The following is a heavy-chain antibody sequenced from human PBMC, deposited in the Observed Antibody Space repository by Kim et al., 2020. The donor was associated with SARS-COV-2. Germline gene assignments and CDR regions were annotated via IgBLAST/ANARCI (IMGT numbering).Heavy chain of an antibody. CDR1: GYTFTTFA. CDR3: AREAVAGSFDY. CDR2: INCGNGNT. V-gene: IGHV1-3*01. J-gene: IGHJ4*02. Sequence: ASVKVSCKASGYTFTTFALYWVRRAPGQRLEWMGWINCGNGNTRYSQKFQARVSITRDTSATTAYLELSGLRSEDTAVYYCAREAVAGSFDYWGQGTLVTVSS. D-gene: IGHD6-19*01.